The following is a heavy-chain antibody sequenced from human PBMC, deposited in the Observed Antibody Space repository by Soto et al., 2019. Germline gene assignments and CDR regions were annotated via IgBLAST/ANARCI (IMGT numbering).Heavy chain of an antibody. Sequence: ASKTLSVTCTVSGASITYGAYSWSWIRQTPGKGLEWIGYINHLETTFYNPSFESRLTLSIDRTKNQFSLNLKSMSAADRAVYFCDRGGGFDSFDYWGQGILVTASS. V-gene: IGHV4-30-2*01. CDR2: INHLETT. J-gene: IGHJ4*02. D-gene: IGHD3-10*01. CDR1: GASITYGAYS. CDR3: DRGGGFDSFDY.